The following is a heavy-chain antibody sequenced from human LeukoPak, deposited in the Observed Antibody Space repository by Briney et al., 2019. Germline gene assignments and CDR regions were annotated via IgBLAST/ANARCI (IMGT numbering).Heavy chain of an antibody. V-gene: IGHV3-30*18. D-gene: IGHD3-16*02. J-gene: IGHJ4*02. CDR2: ISYDGSNK. Sequence: GGSLRLSCAASGFTFSSYGMHWVRQAPGKGLEWVAVISYDGSNKYYADSVKGRFTISRDNSKNTLYLQMNSLRAEDTAVYYCAKLSDQVDYWGRGTLVTVSS. CDR3: AKLSDQVDY. CDR1: GFTFSSYG.